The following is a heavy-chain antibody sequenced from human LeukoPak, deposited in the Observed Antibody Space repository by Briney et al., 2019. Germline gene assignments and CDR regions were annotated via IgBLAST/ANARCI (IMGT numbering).Heavy chain of an antibody. Sequence: KPSETLSLTCAVYGGSFSRYYWSWIRQPPGKGLEWIGEINHSGSTNYNPSLKSQVTISVDTSKNQFSLKLSSVTAADTAVYYCASGVSYYYDSSGYLDPWGQGTLVTVSS. D-gene: IGHD3-22*01. CDR3: ASGVSYYYDSSGYLDP. CDR2: INHSGST. CDR1: GGSFSRYY. V-gene: IGHV4-34*01. J-gene: IGHJ5*02.